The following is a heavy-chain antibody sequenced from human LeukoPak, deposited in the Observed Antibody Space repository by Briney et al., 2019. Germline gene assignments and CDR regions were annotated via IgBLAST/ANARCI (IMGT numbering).Heavy chain of an antibody. CDR3: ARGVVVTATPAEYFQH. Sequence: SVKVSCKASGGTFSSYAISWVRQAPGQGLEWMGGIIPIFGTANYAQKFQGRVTITADKSTSTAYMELSSLRSEDTAVYYCARGVVVTATPAEYFQHWGQGTQVTVSS. V-gene: IGHV1-69*06. D-gene: IGHD2-21*02. CDR2: IIPIFGTA. J-gene: IGHJ1*01. CDR1: GGTFSSYA.